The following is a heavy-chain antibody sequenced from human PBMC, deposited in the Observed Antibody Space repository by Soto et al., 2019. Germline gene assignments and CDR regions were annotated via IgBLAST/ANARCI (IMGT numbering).Heavy chain of an antibody. J-gene: IGHJ6*02. D-gene: IGHD2-15*01. Sequence: GASVKVSCKASGGTFSSYAISWVRQAPGQGLEWMGGIIPIFGTANYAQKFQGRVTITADKSTSTAYMELSSLRSEDTAVYYCARYCSGGSCYENYYYYGMDVWGQGTTVTVS. CDR2: IIPIFGTA. V-gene: IGHV1-69*06. CDR1: GGTFSSYA. CDR3: ARYCSGGSCYENYYYYGMDV.